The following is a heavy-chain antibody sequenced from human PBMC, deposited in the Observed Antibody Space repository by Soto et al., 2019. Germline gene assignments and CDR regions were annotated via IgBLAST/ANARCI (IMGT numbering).Heavy chain of an antibody. CDR3: AAGGSGYYAN. J-gene: IGHJ4*02. V-gene: IGHV3-74*01. CDR2: IKTDGTYA. Sequence: EVQLVESGGDLVQPGGSPRLSCAASGFTFSTYWMHWVRQAPGKGLLWVSRIKTDGTYATYADSVKGRFTISRDNAKNTLYLQMNSLSVEDAAVYYCAAGGSGYYANWGQGTLVTVSS. CDR1: GFTFSTYW. D-gene: IGHD3-22*01.